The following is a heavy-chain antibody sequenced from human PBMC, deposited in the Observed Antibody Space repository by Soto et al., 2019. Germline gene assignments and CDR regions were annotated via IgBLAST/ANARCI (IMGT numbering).Heavy chain of an antibody. J-gene: IGHJ4*02. CDR2: MNPNSGNT. Sequence: QVQLVQSGAEVKKPGASVKVSCKASGYTFTSYDINWVRQATGQGLEWMGWMNPNSGNTGYAQKFQGRVTMTRNTSISTAYMELSSLRSEDTAVYYCARVYYDILTGYYRFDYWGQGTLVTVSS. CDR1: GYTFTSYD. D-gene: IGHD3-9*01. CDR3: ARVYYDILTGYYRFDY. V-gene: IGHV1-8*01.